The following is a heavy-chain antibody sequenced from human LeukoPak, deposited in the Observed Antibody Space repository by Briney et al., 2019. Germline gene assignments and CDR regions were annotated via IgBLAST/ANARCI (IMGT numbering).Heavy chain of an antibody. CDR3: AREDGPHVRTPQQHYDY. D-gene: IGHD6-13*01. CDR2: TYYRSKWYN. CDR1: GDSVSSNSAA. Sequence: SQTLSLTCAISGDSVSSNSAAWNWIRQSPSRGLEWLGRTYYRSKWYNDYAVSVKSRITINPDTSKNQFSLQLNSVTPEDTAVYYCAREDGPHVRTPQQHYDYWGQGTLVTVSS. J-gene: IGHJ4*02. V-gene: IGHV6-1*01.